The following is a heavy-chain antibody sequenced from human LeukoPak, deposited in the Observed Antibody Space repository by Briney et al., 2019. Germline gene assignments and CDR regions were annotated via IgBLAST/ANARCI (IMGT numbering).Heavy chain of an antibody. Sequence: SGGSLRLSCAASGFTFSDYYMSWIRQAPGKGLEWVSYISSSSSYTNYADSVKGRFTISRDNAKHSLYLQMNSLRAEDAAVYYCARVDGSSSWYGYWGQGTLVTVSS. CDR2: ISSSSSYT. V-gene: IGHV3-11*05. D-gene: IGHD6-13*01. J-gene: IGHJ4*02. CDR3: ARVDGSSSWYGY. CDR1: GFTFSDYY.